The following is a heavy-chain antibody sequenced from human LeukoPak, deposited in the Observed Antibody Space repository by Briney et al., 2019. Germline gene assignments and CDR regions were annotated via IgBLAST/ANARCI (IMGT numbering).Heavy chain of an antibody. J-gene: IGHJ4*02. Sequence: PGRSLRLSCAVSGFTFSSYGMHWVRQAPGKGLEWVAVISYDGSNKYYADSVKGRFTISRDNSKNTLYLQMNSLRAEDTAVYYCAKDSEPLILLWCRVVVEGGGGQGTLVTVSS. CDR3: AKDSEPLILLWCRVVVEGG. CDR1: GFTFSSYG. CDR2: ISYDGSNK. V-gene: IGHV3-30*18. D-gene: IGHD3-10*01.